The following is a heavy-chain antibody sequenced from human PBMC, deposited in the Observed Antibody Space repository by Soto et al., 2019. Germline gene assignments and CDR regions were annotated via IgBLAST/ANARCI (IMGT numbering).Heavy chain of an antibody. Sequence: EVQLLEAGGDLVQPGGSLRLSCAASGFTFTSYAMSWIRQAPGKGLERVSGITGGGDNTYYADSVKGRFTISRDNSKNTLYLQMNSLRAEDTAFYYCTQDGGSRDWLTVNWGQGTLVTVSS. CDR2: ITGGGDNT. D-gene: IGHD3-9*01. CDR1: GFTFTSYA. CDR3: TQDGGSRDWLTVN. J-gene: IGHJ4*02. V-gene: IGHV3-23*01.